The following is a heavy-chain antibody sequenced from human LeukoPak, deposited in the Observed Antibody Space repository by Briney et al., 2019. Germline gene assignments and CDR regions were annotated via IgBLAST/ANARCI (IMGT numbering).Heavy chain of an antibody. Sequence: SETLSLTCTVSGGSVGSGSYYWSWIRQPPGKGLEWIGYIYYSGGTYYNPSLKSRVTISVDTSKNQFSLKLSSVTAADTAVYYCATRSVAGTDFDYWGQGTLVTVSS. CDR1: GGSVGSGSYY. CDR2: IYYSGGT. V-gene: IGHV4-61*01. D-gene: IGHD6-19*01. CDR3: ATRSVAGTDFDY. J-gene: IGHJ4*02.